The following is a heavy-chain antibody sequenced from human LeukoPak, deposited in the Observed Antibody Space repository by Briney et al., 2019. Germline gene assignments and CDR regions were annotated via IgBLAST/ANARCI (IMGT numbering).Heavy chain of an antibody. CDR2: TSSNCDGT. Sequence: GGSLRLPCAASVFTFSSYAMSCAPHAPAKGLEWVSDTSSNCDGTFYEDSVKDRFTISRDNSKDTLYLQMNSLRAEDTPIYYCAKHRDFFDSSGQFDYWGQGTLVSVSS. CDR1: VFTFSSYA. J-gene: IGHJ4*02. V-gene: IGHV3-23*01. CDR3: AKHRDFFDSSGQFDY. D-gene: IGHD3-22*01.